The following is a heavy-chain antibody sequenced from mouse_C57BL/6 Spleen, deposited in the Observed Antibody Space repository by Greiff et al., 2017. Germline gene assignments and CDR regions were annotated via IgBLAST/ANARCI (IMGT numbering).Heavy chain of an antibody. CDR1: GYAFSSYW. J-gene: IGHJ2*01. D-gene: IGHD4-1*01. V-gene: IGHV1-80*01. Sequence: VHLVESGAELVKPGASVKISCKASGYAFSSYWMNWVKQRPGKGLEWIGQIYPGDGDTNYNGKFKGKATLTADKSSSTAYMQLSSLTSEDSAVYFCARRGAGTGYFDYWGQGTTLTVSS. CDR2: IYPGDGDT. CDR3: ARRGAGTGYFDY.